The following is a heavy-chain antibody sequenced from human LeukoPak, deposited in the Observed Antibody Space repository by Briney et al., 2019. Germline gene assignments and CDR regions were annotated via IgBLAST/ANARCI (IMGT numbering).Heavy chain of an antibody. D-gene: IGHD1-1*01. V-gene: IGHV3-30*02. CDR3: AKRYSTEVGWFDP. Sequence: AGGSLRLSCAASGFTFSSYGMHWVRQAPGKGLEWVAFIRYDGSNEYYADSVKGRFTISRDNSKNTLYLQMNSLRAEDTAVYYCAKRYSTEVGWFDPWGQGTLVTVSS. J-gene: IGHJ5*02. CDR2: IRYDGSNE. CDR1: GFTFSSYG.